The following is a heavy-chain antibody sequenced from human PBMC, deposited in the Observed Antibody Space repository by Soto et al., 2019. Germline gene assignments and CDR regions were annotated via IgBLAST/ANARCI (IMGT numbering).Heavy chain of an antibody. CDR3: ARDRDSSGWLYYYYGMDV. Sequence: AGGSLRLSCAASGFTFSSYGMHWVRQAPGKGLEWVAVIWYDGSNKYYADSVKGRFTISRDNSKNTLYLQMNSLRAEDTAVYYCARDRDSSGWLYYYYGMDVWGQGTTVTVSS. D-gene: IGHD6-25*01. J-gene: IGHJ6*02. CDR1: GFTFSSYG. V-gene: IGHV3-33*01. CDR2: IWYDGSNK.